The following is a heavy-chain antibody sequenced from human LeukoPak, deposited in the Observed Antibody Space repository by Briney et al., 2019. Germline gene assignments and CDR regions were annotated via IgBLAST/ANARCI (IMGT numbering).Heavy chain of an antibody. CDR1: GFTVSNNY. D-gene: IGHD3-22*01. V-gene: IGHV3-66*02. CDR3: AKGYSSVITTVEYFFDY. Sequence: QPGGSLRLSCAASGFTVSNNYLHWVRQAPGKGLEWVSVIYSGGTTYYADSVKGRFTISRDNSENTLYLQMNSLRAEDTAVFYCAKGYSSVITTVEYFFDYWGQGALVTVSS. J-gene: IGHJ4*02. CDR2: IYSGGTT.